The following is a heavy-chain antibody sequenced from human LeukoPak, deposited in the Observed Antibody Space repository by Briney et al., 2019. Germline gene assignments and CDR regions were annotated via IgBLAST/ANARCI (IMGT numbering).Heavy chain of an antibody. CDR3: ARDGQWPPSDFGY. CDR2: IYHSGST. D-gene: IGHD6-19*01. Sequence: PSETLSLTCTVSGYSISSGYYWGWIRQPPGKGLEWIGSIYHSGSTYYNPSLKSRVTISVDTSKNQFSLKLSSVTAADTAVYYCARDGQWPPSDFGYWGQGTLVTVSS. CDR1: GYSISSGYY. J-gene: IGHJ4*02. V-gene: IGHV4-38-2*02.